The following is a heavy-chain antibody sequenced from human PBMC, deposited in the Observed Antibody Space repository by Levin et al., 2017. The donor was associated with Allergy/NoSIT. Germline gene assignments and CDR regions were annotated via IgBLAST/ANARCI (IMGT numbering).Heavy chain of an antibody. D-gene: IGHD3-10*01. V-gene: IGHV3-30*18. J-gene: IGHJ6*02. CDR1: GFTFSIYD. CDR2: ISYDGSNK. CDR3: AKDRPDYGSGRGLSGPDSYYYDDGMDV. Sequence: GGSLRLSCAASGFTFSIYDMHWVRQAPGKGLEWVAVISYDGSNKYYADSVKGRFTISRDNSKNTLYLQMNSLRAEDTAVYYCAKDRPDYGSGRGLSGPDSYYYDDGMDVWGQGTTVTVSS.